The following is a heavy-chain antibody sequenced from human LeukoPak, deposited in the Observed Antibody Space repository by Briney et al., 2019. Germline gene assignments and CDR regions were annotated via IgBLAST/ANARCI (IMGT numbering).Heavy chain of an antibody. Sequence: ASVTVSCKASGYTFTSYGISWVRQAPGQGLEWMGWISAYNGNTNYAQKLQGRVTMTTDTSTSTAYMELRSLRSDDTAVYYCASSRPEIAAAGRYYYYYGMDVWGQGTTVTVSS. CDR3: ASSRPEIAAAGRYYYYYGMDV. J-gene: IGHJ6*02. V-gene: IGHV1-18*01. CDR2: ISAYNGNT. D-gene: IGHD6-13*01. CDR1: GYTFTSYG.